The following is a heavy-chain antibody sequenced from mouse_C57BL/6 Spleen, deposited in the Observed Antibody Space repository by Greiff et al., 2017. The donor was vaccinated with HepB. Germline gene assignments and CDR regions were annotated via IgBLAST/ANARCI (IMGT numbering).Heavy chain of an antibody. CDR3: ARSGPYPGWYFDV. V-gene: IGHV1-82*01. Sequence: QVQLQQSGPELVKPGASVKISCKASGYAFSSSWMNWVKQRPGKGLEWIGRIYPGDGDTNYNGKFKGKATLTADKSSSTAYMQLSSLTSEDSAVYFCARSGPYPGWYFDVWGTGTTVTVSS. D-gene: IGHD3-1*01. J-gene: IGHJ1*03. CDR2: IYPGDGDT. CDR1: GYAFSSSW.